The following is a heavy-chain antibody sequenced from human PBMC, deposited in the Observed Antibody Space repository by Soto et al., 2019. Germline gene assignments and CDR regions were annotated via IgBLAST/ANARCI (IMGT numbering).Heavy chain of an antibody. CDR2: VSPVLGLT. V-gene: IGHV1-69*08. CDR1: GGTFSSYT. D-gene: IGHD2-15*01. CDR3: ARDRAYCSGGSCSQDY. J-gene: IGHJ4*02. Sequence: QVQLVQSGAEVKKPGSSVKVSCKASGGTFSSYTMGWVRQAPGQGLEGMGRVSPVLGLTNYAQKFQDRVTISAEKVTSTPYMELRTRRSEDTALYYCARDRAYCSGGSCSQDYWGQGTLVSVSS.